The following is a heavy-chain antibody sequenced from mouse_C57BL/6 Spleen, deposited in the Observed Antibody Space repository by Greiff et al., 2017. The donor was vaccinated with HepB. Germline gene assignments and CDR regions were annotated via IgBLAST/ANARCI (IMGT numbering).Heavy chain of an antibody. CDR2: ISYSGST. CDR1: GYSITSGYD. J-gene: IGHJ4*01. V-gene: IGHV3-1*01. Sequence: EVQLQESGPGMVKPSQSLSLTCTVTGYSITSGYDWHWIRHFPGNKLEWMGYISYSGSTNYNPSLNSRISITHDTSQNHFFLKLNSVTTEDTATYYCARNDGYYGSAMDYWGQGTSVTVSS. CDR3: ARNDGYYGSAMDY. D-gene: IGHD2-3*01.